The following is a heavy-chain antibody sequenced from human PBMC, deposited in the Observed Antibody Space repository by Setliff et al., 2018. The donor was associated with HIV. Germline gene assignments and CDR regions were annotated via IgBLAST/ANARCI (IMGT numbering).Heavy chain of an antibody. J-gene: IGHJ6*02. V-gene: IGHV4-61*01. CDR3: ARVGDSRSSYGMDV. Sequence: PSETLSLTCAVCGYSISNGYYWSWIRQPPGKGLEWIGYIYYSGSTNYNPSLKSRVTISVDTSKNQLSLKLRSVTAADTAVYYCARVGDSRSSYGMDVWGQGTTVTVSS. CDR1: GYSISNGYY. CDR2: IYYSGST. D-gene: IGHD6-6*01.